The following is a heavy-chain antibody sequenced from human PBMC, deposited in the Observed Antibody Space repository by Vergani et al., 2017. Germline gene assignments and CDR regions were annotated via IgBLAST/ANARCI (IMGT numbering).Heavy chain of an antibody. V-gene: IGHV3-23*04. CDR3: ANGESSSSTPYYFDY. CDR1: GFTVSSNY. D-gene: IGHD6-6*01. CDR2: ISGSGGST. J-gene: IGHJ4*02. Sequence: EVQLVESGGGLVQPGGSLRLSCAASGFTVSSNYMSWVRQAPGKGLEWVSAISGSGGSTYYADSVKGRFTISRDNSKNTLYLQMNSLRAEDTAVYYCANGESSSSTPYYFDYWGQGTLVTVSS.